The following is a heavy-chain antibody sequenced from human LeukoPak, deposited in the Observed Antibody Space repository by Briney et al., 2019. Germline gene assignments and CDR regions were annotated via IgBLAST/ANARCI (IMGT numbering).Heavy chain of an antibody. V-gene: IGHV3-33*01. Sequence: PGGSLRLSCAASGFTFSSYGMHWVRQAPGKGLEWVAVIWYDGSNKYYADSVKGRFTISRDNSKNTLYLQMNSLRAEDTAVYYCARDSVFGVVIIYYYYYMDVWGKGTTVTVSS. CDR3: ARDSVFGVVIIYYYYYMDV. CDR1: GFTFSSYG. J-gene: IGHJ6*03. CDR2: IWYDGSNK. D-gene: IGHD3-3*01.